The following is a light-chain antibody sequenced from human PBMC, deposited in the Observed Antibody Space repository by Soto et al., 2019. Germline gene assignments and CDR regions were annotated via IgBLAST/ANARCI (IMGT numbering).Light chain of an antibody. Sequence: QSVLTQPPSASGTPGQRVTISCSGSSSNIGRNTVNWYQQLPGTAPKLLIYSNNQRPSVAPDRFSGSKSGTSGSLAISGLQSEDEADYYCATWNDSLNGHVVFGGGTKLTVL. CDR1: SSNIGRNT. CDR2: SNN. CDR3: ATWNDSLNGHVV. V-gene: IGLV1-44*01. J-gene: IGLJ2*01.